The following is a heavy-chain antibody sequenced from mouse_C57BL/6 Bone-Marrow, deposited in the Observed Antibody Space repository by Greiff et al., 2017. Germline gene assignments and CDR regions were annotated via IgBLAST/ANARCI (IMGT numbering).Heavy chain of an antibody. J-gene: IGHJ2*01. CDR2: ISNGGGST. Sequence: EVKLVESGGGLVQPGGSLKLSCAASGFTFSDYYMYWVRQTPEKRLEWVAYISNGGGSTYYPDTVKGRFTISSDNAKNTLYLQMSRLKSEDTAMYYCAREGRGYYFDYWGQGTTLTVSS. CDR1: GFTFSDYY. V-gene: IGHV5-12*01. CDR3: AREGRGYYFDY.